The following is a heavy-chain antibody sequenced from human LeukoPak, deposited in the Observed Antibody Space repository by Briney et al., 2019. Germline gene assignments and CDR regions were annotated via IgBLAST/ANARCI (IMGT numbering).Heavy chain of an antibody. CDR1: GFTFSSYA. V-gene: IGHV3-23*01. J-gene: IGHJ4*02. Sequence: GGSLRLSCAASGFTFSSYAMSWVRQAPVKGLEWVSAISGSGGSTYYADSVKGRFTISRDNSKNTLYLQMNSLRAEDTAVYYCAKDLEGDIVVVPAAIIDYWGQGTLVTVSS. CDR3: AKDLEGDIVVVPAAIIDY. CDR2: ISGSGGST. D-gene: IGHD2-2*02.